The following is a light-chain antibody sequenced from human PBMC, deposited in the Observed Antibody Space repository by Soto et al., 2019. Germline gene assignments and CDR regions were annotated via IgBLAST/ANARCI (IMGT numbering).Light chain of an antibody. V-gene: IGKV1-5*01. J-gene: IGKJ1*01. CDR3: QQYMNYAT. CDR1: QSISTW. Sequence: DIQMTQSPSTLSAYVGDRVTFTCRASQSISTWLAWYQQKPGKAPKLLIYVASSLQSDVPSRFSGSGSGTEFTLTISALQTDDFASYYCQQYMNYATFGQGTKVEIK. CDR2: VAS.